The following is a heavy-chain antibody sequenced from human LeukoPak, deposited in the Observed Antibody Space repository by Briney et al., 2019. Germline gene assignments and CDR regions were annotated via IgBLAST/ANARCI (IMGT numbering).Heavy chain of an antibody. CDR1: GGSINSSSYY. CDR2: ISYSGST. D-gene: IGHD6-19*01. Sequence: SETLSLTCTVSGGSINSSSYYWSWIRQPPGQGLEWIGYISYSGSTNYNPSLKSRVTISVDTSKNQFSLKLSSVTAADTAVYYCARDSSGLNWFDPWGQGTLVTVSS. J-gene: IGHJ5*02. CDR3: ARDSSGLNWFDP. V-gene: IGHV4-61*01.